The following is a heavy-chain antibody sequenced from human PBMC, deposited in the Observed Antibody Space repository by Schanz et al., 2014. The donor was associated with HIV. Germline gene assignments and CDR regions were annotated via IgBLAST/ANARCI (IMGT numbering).Heavy chain of an antibody. CDR3: AKCPTMVRGTGMDV. D-gene: IGHD3-10*01. J-gene: IGHJ6*02. CDR1: GFTFSNYG. Sequence: QEQLVESGGGVVQPGRSLRLSCAASGFTFSNYGMHWVRQAPGKGLEWVAVISYDGNNKYYADSVKSRFTISRDNSKNTLYLQMNSLRAEDTAVYYCAKCPTMVRGTGMDVWGQGTTVTVSS. CDR2: ISYDGNNK. V-gene: IGHV3-33*06.